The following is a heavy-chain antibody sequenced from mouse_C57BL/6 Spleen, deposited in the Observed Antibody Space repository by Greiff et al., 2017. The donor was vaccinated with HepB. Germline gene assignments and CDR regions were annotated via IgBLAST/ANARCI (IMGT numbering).Heavy chain of an antibody. CDR2: IYPNSGST. D-gene: IGHD1-1*01. Sequence: QVQLQQPGAELVKPGASVKLSCKASGYTFTSYWMHWVKQRPGQGLEWIGMIYPNSGSTNYNEKFKSKATLTVDKSSSTSYMQLSSLTSEDSAVYYCASGGTTVVATDAIDYWGKGTSVTVSS. J-gene: IGHJ4*01. CDR3: ASGGTTVVATDAIDY. V-gene: IGHV1-64*01. CDR1: GYTFTSYW.